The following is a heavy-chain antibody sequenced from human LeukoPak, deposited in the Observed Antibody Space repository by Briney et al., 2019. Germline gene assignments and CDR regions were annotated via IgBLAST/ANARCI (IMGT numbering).Heavy chain of an antibody. CDR3: ARVSADTRVVGATGAFDI. V-gene: IGHV3-30-3*01. D-gene: IGHD1-26*01. CDR2: ISYDGSNK. CDR1: GFTFSSYA. Sequence: PGGSLRLSCAASGFTFSSYAMHWVRQAPGKGLEWVAVISYDGSNKYYADSVKGRFTISRDNSKNTLYLQMNSLRAEDTAVYYCARVSADTRVVGATGAFDIWGQGTMVTVSS. J-gene: IGHJ3*02.